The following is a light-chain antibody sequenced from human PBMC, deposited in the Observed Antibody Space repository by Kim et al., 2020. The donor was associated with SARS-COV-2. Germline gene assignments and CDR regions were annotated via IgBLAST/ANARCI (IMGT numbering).Light chain of an antibody. CDR3: NSRDSSGKDVV. Sequence: ALGQEVRITCQGDSLRSYYASWYQQKRGQAHVLVIYGKNNRPSGIPDRFSGSSSGNTASLTITGAQAEDEADYYCNSRDSSGKDVVFGGGTKLTVL. V-gene: IGLV3-19*01. CDR2: GKN. J-gene: IGLJ2*01. CDR1: SLRSYY.